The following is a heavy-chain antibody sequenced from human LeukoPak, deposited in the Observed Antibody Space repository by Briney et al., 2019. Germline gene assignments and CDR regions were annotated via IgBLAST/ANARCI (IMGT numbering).Heavy chain of an antibody. D-gene: IGHD3-3*01. CDR2: INSDGSST. CDR1: GFTFSSYW. V-gene: IGHV3-74*01. J-gene: IGHJ6*04. Sequence: GGSLRLSCAASGFTFSSYWMHWVRQAPGKGRVWDSRINSDGSSTSYADSVKGRFTISRDNAKNTLYLQMNSLRAEDTAVYYCATGVLVNLGMDVWGKGTTVTLSS. CDR3: ATGVLVNLGMDV.